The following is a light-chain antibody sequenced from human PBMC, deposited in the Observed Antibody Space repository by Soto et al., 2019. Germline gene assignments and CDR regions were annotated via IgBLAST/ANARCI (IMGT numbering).Light chain of an antibody. J-gene: IGKJ1*01. CDR3: LQHNSYPRT. CDR2: KAS. CDR1: QSISNW. V-gene: IGKV1-5*03. Sequence: MTQSPLSLPVTPGERASISCLASQSISNWLAWYQQKPGKAPKLLIYKASTLESGVPSRFSGSGSGTDFTLTISSLQPEDSATYFCLQHNSYPRTFGQGTKVDIK.